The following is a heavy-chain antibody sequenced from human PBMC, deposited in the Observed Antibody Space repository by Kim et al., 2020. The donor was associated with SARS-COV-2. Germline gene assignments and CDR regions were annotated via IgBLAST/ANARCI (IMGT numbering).Heavy chain of an antibody. CDR3: ARGKIVVVVAATRQGWFDP. CDR2: INHSGST. Sequence: SETLSLTCAVYGGSFSGYYWSWIRQPPGKGLEWIGEINHSGSTNYNPSLKSRVTISVDTSKNQFSLKLSSVTAADTAVYYCARGKIVVVVAATRQGWFDP. J-gene: IGHJ5*02. CDR1: GGSFSGYY. D-gene: IGHD2-15*01. V-gene: IGHV4-34*01.